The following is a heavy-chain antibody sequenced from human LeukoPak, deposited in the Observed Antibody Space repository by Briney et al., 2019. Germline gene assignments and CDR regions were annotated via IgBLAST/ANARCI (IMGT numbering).Heavy chain of an antibody. CDR3: ARDGYDILTGGTYGMDV. CDR2: ISSSSNYI. D-gene: IGHD3-9*01. J-gene: IGHJ6*02. V-gene: IGHV3-21*01. Sequence: GGSLRLSCAASGFNFISYTMNWVRQAPGKGLEWVSSISSSSNYIYYVDSVKGRFTISRDNAKNSLYLQMNSLRAEDTAVYYCARDGYDILTGGTYGMDVWGQGTTVTVSS. CDR1: GFNFISYT.